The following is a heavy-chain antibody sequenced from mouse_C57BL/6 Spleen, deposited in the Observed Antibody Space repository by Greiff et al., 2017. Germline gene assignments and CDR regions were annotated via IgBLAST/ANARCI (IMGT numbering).Heavy chain of an antibody. CDR3: ARSGRGRGLAY. CDR2: IDPSDSYT. V-gene: IGHV1-50*01. CDR1: GYTFTSYW. Sequence: QVQLQQPGAELVKPGASVKLSCKASGYTFTSYWMPWVKQRPGQGLEWIGEIDPSDSYTNYNQKFKGKATLTVDTSSSTAYMQLSSLTSEDSAVYYCARSGRGRGLAYWGQGTLVTVSA. J-gene: IGHJ3*01. D-gene: IGHD3-1*01.